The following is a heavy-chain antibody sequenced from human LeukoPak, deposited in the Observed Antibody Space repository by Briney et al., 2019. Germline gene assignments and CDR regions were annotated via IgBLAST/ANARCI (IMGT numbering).Heavy chain of an antibody. CDR2: IYYSGST. CDR1: GGSISSGGYY. J-gene: IGHJ4*02. CDR3: ARYCSSTSCRGLDH. V-gene: IGHV4-31*03. Sequence: PSETLSLTCTVSGGSISSGGYYWSWIRQHPGKGLEWIGYIYYSGSTYYNPSLKSRVTISVDTSKNQFSLKLSSVTAADTAVYYCARYCSSTSCRGLDHWGQGTLVTVSS. D-gene: IGHD2-2*01.